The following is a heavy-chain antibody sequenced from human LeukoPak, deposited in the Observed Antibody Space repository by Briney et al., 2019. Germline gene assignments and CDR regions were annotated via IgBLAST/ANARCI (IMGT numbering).Heavy chain of an antibody. CDR3: AKSHYGSGTYYNPDEY. D-gene: IGHD3-10*01. Sequence: GGSLRLSCAASGFTFSSYSMNWVRQAPGKGLEWVSSISSSSSYIYYADSVKGRFTISRDNAKNSLYLQMSSLRADDTAVYYCAKSHYGSGTYYNPDEYWGQGTLVTVSS. V-gene: IGHV3-21*01. CDR1: GFTFSSYS. CDR2: ISSSSSYI. J-gene: IGHJ4*02.